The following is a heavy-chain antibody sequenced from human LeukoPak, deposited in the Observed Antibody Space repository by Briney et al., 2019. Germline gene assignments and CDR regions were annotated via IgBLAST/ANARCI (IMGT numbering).Heavy chain of an antibody. J-gene: IGHJ4*02. CDR2: ISNDGSQT. V-gene: IGHV3-30*04. CDR3: ASAEHNAWHNFKS. D-gene: IGHD1/OR15-1a*01. Sequence: GGSLRLSCAASGFTLTTYSMHWVRQAPGKGLEWLSIISNDGSQTYYAESVRGRFTISRDTSQSTLYLQMRSLTTEDTAVYYCASAEHNAWHNFKSWGQGTLVTVSS. CDR1: GFTLTTYS.